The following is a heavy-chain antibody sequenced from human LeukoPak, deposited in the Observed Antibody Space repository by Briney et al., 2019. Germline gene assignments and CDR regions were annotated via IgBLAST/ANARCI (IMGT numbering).Heavy chain of an antibody. CDR3: ARDFPYSGSFFDY. CDR1: GGTFSSYA. CDR2: IIPIFGTA. J-gene: IGHJ4*02. D-gene: IGHD1-26*01. Sequence: SVKVSCKASGGTFSSYAISWVRQAPGQGLEWMGGIIPIFGTANYAQRFQGRVTITADESTSTAYMELSSLRSEDTAVYYCARDFPYSGSFFDYWGQGTLVTVSS. V-gene: IGHV1-69*01.